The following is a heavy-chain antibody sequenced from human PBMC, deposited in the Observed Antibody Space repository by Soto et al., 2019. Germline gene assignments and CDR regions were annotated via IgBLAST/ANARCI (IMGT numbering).Heavy chain of an antibody. CDR2: ISSSSSYI. CDR1: GFTFSSYS. CDR3: ARASWGWGYYYDSSGQPYGMDV. D-gene: IGHD3-22*01. Sequence: LRLSCAASGFTFSSYSMNWVRQAPGKGLEWVSSISSSSSYIYYADSVKGRFTISRDNAKNSLYLQMNSLRAEDTAVYYCARASWGWGYYYDSSGQPYGMDVWGQGTTVTVSS. V-gene: IGHV3-21*01. J-gene: IGHJ6*02.